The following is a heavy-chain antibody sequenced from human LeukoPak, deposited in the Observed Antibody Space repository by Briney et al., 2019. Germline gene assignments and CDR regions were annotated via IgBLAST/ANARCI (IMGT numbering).Heavy chain of an antibody. J-gene: IGHJ4*02. CDR3: ATFAQENY. Sequence: GGSLRLSCAASGFTFTSYSVNWVRQAPGKGLEWVSYISTSSSTIYYADSVKGRFTISRDNAKSSLYLQMNSLRDEDTAVYYCATFAQENYWGQGTLVTVSS. V-gene: IGHV3-48*02. CDR1: GFTFTSYS. CDR2: ISTSSSTI.